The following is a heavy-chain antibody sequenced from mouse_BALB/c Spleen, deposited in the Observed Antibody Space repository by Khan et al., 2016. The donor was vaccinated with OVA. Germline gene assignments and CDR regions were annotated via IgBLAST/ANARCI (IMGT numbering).Heavy chain of an antibody. CDR1: GFSLTDFG. CDR3: ARELRLGGFAY. Sequence: VELVESGPGLVAPSQSLSITCTVPGFSLTDFGINWVRQPPGKGLEWLGMIWGDGSTDYNSALKSRLSVSKDNAKSQFFLKMNSLQTDDTARYYCARELRLGGFAYWGQGTLVTVSA. CDR2: IWGDGST. D-gene: IGHD1-2*01. J-gene: IGHJ3*01. V-gene: IGHV2-6-7*01.